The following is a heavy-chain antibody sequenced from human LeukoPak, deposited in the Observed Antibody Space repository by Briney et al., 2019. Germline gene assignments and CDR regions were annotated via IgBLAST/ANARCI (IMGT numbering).Heavy chain of an antibody. CDR3: ARDLFYYYDSSGYYRDNWFDP. CDR1: GYTFTSYA. D-gene: IGHD3-22*01. J-gene: IGHJ5*02. CDR2: INAGNGNT. Sequence: ASVKVSCKASGYTFTSYAMHWVRQAPGQRLEWMGWINAGNGNTKYSQKSQGRVTITRDTSASTAYMELSSLRSEDTAVYYCARDLFYYYDSSGYYRDNWFDPWGQGTLVTVSS. V-gene: IGHV1-3*01.